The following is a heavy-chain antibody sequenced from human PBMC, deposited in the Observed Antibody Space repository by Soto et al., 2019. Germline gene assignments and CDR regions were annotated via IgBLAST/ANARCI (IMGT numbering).Heavy chain of an antibody. Sequence: SETLSLTCTVSGVSISSYFWSWVRQPPGKGLEWIVYIYYSGSTNYNPSLKSRVTVSLDTSKNQFSLKLSSVTAADTAIYYCARHQPAYSSSSGLAYWGQGTPVTVSS. CDR1: GVSISSYF. CDR3: ARHQPAYSSSSGLAY. D-gene: IGHD6-6*01. J-gene: IGHJ4*02. V-gene: IGHV4-59*08. CDR2: IYYSGST.